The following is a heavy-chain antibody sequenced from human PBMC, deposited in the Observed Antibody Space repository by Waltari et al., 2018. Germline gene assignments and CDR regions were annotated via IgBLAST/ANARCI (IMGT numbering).Heavy chain of an antibody. D-gene: IGHD3-22*01. Sequence: QVQLQESGPGLVKPSETLSLTCTVSGGSISSYYWSWIRQPPGKGLEWIGYIYTSGSTNCNPSLKSRVTISVDTSKNQFSLKLSSVTAADTAVYYCARWTRYYDSSGYYESAFDYWGQGTLVTVSS. J-gene: IGHJ4*02. V-gene: IGHV4-4*09. CDR2: IYTSGST. CDR1: GGSISSYY. CDR3: ARWTRYYDSSGYYESAFDY.